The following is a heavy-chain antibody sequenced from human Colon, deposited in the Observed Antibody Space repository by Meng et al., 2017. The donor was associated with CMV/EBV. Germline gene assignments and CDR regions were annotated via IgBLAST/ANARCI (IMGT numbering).Heavy chain of an antibody. CDR3: TREGFDY. Sequence: VSRSCKASGYTFTGYWMHWVRQVPGQGLEWMGRIKPSTGDTNYAQNFQGRVTVTRDTSISTVYMEVNSLTSDDTAVYYCTREGFDYWGQGALVTVSS. J-gene: IGHJ4*02. CDR2: IKPSTGDT. V-gene: IGHV1-2*06. CDR1: GYTFTGYW.